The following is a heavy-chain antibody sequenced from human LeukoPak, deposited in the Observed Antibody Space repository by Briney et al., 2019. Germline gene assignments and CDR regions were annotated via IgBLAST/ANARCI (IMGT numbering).Heavy chain of an antibody. D-gene: IGHD3-3*01. CDR3: ASVPYYDFWSGYPSSYNWFDP. Sequence: PSETLSLTCAVSGYSISSGYYWGWIRQPPVKGLEWIGSIYHSGSTYYNPSLKSRVTISVDTSKNQFSLKLSSVTAADTAVYYCASVPYYDFWSGYPSSYNWFDPWGQGTLVTVSS. V-gene: IGHV4-38-2*01. J-gene: IGHJ5*02. CDR1: GYSISSGYY. CDR2: IYHSGST.